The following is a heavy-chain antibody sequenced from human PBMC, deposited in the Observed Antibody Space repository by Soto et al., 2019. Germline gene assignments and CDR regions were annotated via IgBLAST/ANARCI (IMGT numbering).Heavy chain of an antibody. J-gene: IGHJ4*02. CDR2: INAGNGNT. V-gene: IGHV1-3*01. D-gene: IGHD3-22*01. CDR1: GYTFTSYA. CDR3: ATSGYYYDSSGYYFAR. Sequence: ASVKVSCKASGYTFTSYAMHWVRQAPGQRLEWMGWINAGNGNTKYSQKFQGRVTIIRDTSASTAYMELSSLRSEDTAVYYCATSGYYYDSSGYYFARWGQGTLVTVSS.